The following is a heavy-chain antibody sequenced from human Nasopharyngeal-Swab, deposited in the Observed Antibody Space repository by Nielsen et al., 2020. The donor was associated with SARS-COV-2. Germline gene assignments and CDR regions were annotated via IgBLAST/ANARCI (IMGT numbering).Heavy chain of an antibody. CDR3: TRHGSSSWSDNYFVY. D-gene: IGHD6-13*01. CDR2: IRSKANSYAT. CDR1: GFTFSGSA. J-gene: IGHJ4*02. V-gene: IGHV3-73*01. Sequence: GESLKISCAASGFTFSGSAMHWVRQASGKGLEWVGRIRSKANSYATAYAASVKGRFTISRDDSKNTAYLQMNSLKTEDTAVYYCTRHGSSSWSDNYFVYWGQGTLVTVSS.